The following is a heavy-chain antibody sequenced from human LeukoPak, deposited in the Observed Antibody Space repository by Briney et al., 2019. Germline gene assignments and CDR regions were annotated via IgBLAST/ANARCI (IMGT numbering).Heavy chain of an antibody. CDR1: GGSISSYY. V-gene: IGHV4-59*01. CDR2: IYYSGST. Sequence: SETLSLTCTVSGGSISSYYWSWIRQPPGKGLEWIGYIYYSGSTNYNPSLKSRVTISVDTSKNQFSLKLSSVTAADTAVYYCARDRKRPDVWGQGTTVTVSS. J-gene: IGHJ6*02. CDR3: ARDRKRPDV. D-gene: IGHD1-14*01.